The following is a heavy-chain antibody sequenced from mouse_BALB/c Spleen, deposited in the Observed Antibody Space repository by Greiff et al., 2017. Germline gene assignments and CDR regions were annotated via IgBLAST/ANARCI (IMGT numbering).Heavy chain of an antibody. J-gene: IGHJ3*01. D-gene: IGHD2-2*01. CDR1: GYAFSSSW. Sequence: VQLQQSGPELVKPGASVKISCKASGYAFSSSWMNWVKQRPGQGLEWIGYINPSTGYTEYNQKFKDKATLTADKSSSIAYMQLSSLTSEDSAVYYCARDGYDSAWFAYWGQGTLVTVSA. CDR2: INPSTGYT. CDR3: ARDGYDSAWFAY. V-gene: IGHV1S26*01.